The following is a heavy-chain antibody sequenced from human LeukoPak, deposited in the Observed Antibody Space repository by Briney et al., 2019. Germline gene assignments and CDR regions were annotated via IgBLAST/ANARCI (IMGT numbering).Heavy chain of an antibody. CDR3: AKDTYYYGLDYYYGMDV. CDR1: GFTFSSYG. Sequence: GGSLRLSCEASGFTFSSYGMHWVRQAPGRGLEWVALISYDGSNKNYADSVKGRFIISRDDSKNTLYLQMSSLRAEDTAVYYCAKDTYYYGLDYYYGMDVWGKGTTVTVSS. J-gene: IGHJ6*04. CDR2: ISYDGSNK. V-gene: IGHV3-33*03. D-gene: IGHD3-10*01.